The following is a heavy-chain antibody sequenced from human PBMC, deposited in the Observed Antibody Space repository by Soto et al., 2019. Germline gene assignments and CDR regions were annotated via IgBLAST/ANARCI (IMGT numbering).Heavy chain of an antibody. Sequence: GGSLRLSCAASGFTFSSYAMHWVRQAPGKGLEWVAVISYDGSNKYYADSVKGRFTISRDNSKNTLYLQMNSLRAEDTAVYYCARDGSGSYYANFDYWGQGTLVTVSS. D-gene: IGHD3-10*01. J-gene: IGHJ4*02. CDR2: ISYDGSNK. V-gene: IGHV3-30-3*01. CDR1: GFTFSSYA. CDR3: ARDGSGSYYANFDY.